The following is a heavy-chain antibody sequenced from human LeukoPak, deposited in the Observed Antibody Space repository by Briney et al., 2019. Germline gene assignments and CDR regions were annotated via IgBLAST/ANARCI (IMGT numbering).Heavy chain of an antibody. CDR3: ASWGTSYSGSYGIDY. D-gene: IGHD1-26*01. V-gene: IGHV4-59*01. CDR1: GGSISGYY. CDR2: IYYSGST. J-gene: IGHJ4*02. Sequence: SETLSLTCTVSGGSISGYYWSWIRQPPGKGLEWIGYIYYSGSTNYNPSLKSRVTISVDTSKNQFSLKLSSVTAADTAVYYCASWGTSYSGSYGIDYWGQGTLVTVSS.